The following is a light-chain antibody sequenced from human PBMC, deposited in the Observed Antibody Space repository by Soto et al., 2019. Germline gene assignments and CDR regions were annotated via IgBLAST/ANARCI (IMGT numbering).Light chain of an antibody. J-gene: IGLJ1*01. CDR3: SSYTSSNTFYV. CDR2: QVS. V-gene: IGLV2-14*01. CDR1: SSDVGGYYY. Sequence: LTQPASVSGSPGQSITNSCTGTSSDVGGYYYVSWYQHHPGKAPKLMIYQVSNRPSGVSNRFSGSKSGNTASLTISGLQAEDEADYYCSSYTSSNTFYVFXTGTKVTVL.